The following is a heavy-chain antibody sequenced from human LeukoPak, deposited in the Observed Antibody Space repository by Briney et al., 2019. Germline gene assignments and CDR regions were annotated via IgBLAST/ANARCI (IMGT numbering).Heavy chain of an antibody. Sequence: GGSLRLSCAASGFTFSSYSMNWVRQAPGKGLEWVSSISSSSSSIYYADSVKGRFTISRDNAKNSLYLQMNSLRAEDTAVYYCARIFGTGTSFDSWGQGTLVSVSS. D-gene: IGHD3-3*01. CDR2: ISSSSSSI. CDR3: ARIFGTGTSFDS. J-gene: IGHJ4*02. V-gene: IGHV3-21*01. CDR1: GFTFSSYS.